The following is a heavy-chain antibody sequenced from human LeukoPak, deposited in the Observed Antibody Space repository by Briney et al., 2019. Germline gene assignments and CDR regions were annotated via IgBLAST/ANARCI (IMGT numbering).Heavy chain of an antibody. CDR1: GFTFSSYT. Sequence: GGSLRLSCAASGFTFSSYTMNWVRQAPGKGLEWVAVIWYDGSNKYYADSVKGRFTISRDNSKNTLYLQMNSLRAEDTAVYYCARDPYGSGSHDFDYWGQGTLVTVSS. D-gene: IGHD3-10*01. CDR2: IWYDGSNK. J-gene: IGHJ4*02. V-gene: IGHV3-33*08. CDR3: ARDPYGSGSHDFDY.